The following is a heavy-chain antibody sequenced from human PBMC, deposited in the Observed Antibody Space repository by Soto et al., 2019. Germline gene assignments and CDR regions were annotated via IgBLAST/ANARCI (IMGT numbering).Heavy chain of an antibody. V-gene: IGHV2-5*02. Sequence: QITLKESGPARVKPTQTLTLTCIFSGFSLSTGGVGVGWIRQPPGKALEWLAFIYWDDDKSYSTSLKSRLTLTNYTSKNQVALTMANMDLVDTATYYCAHRSGLQGNLNGGYFDSGGQGTLVTVSS. J-gene: IGHJ4*02. CDR1: GFSLSTGGVG. D-gene: IGHD1-1*01. CDR3: AHRSGLQGNLNGGYFDS. CDR2: IYWDDDK.